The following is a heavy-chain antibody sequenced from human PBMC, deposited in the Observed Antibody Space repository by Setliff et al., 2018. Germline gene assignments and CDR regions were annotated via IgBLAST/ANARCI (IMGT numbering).Heavy chain of an antibody. J-gene: IGHJ4*02. CDR1: GGSISSGGYY. V-gene: IGHV4-31*01. Sequence: PSLTCTVSGGSISSGGYYWSWIRQHPGKGLGWIGYFYYSGSTSYNPSLKSLVTISVGTSKNQFSLKLRSVTAADTAVYYCARGDASIIGGGYFDHWGQGTLVTVSS. D-gene: IGHD3-10*01. CDR3: ARGDASIIGGGYFDH. CDR2: FYYSGST.